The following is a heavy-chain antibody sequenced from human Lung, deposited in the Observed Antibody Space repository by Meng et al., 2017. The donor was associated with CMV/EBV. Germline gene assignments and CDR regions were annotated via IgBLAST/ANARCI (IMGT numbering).Heavy chain of an antibody. V-gene: IGHV1-2*02. CDR1: GYTFTGYY. J-gene: IGHJ4*02. D-gene: IGHD5-12*01. Sequence: SVXVSCKASGYTFTGYYMHWVRQAPGQGLEWMGWINPNSGGINYAQKFQGRVTMTRDTSISTAYMELSRLRSDDTAVYYCAREFTVATSLWGQGTLVTISS. CDR2: INPNSGGI. CDR3: AREFTVATSL.